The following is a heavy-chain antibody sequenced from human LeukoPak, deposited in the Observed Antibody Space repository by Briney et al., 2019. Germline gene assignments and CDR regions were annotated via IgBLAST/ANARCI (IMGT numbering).Heavy chain of an antibody. J-gene: IGHJ6*03. Sequence: GASVKVSCKASGYTFTSYTMHWVRQAPGQRLEWMGWINAGNGNTKYSQKFQGRVTMTRDMSTSTVYMELSSLRSEDTAVYYCARDRGVPAAMTQGPNYYMDVWGKGTTVTVSS. CDR3: ARDRGVPAAMTQGPNYYMDV. D-gene: IGHD2-2*01. CDR1: GYTFTSYT. V-gene: IGHV1-3*01. CDR2: INAGNGNT.